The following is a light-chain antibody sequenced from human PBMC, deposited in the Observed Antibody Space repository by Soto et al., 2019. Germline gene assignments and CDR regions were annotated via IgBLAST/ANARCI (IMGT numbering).Light chain of an antibody. CDR1: SSDVGGYNY. J-gene: IGLJ1*01. CDR3: SSYTSISTYV. Sequence: QSALTQPASVSGSPGQSITISCTGTSSDVGGYNYVSWYQQHPGKAPKLMIYEVRNRPSGVSNRFSGSKSGNTASLTIPGVQAEDEADYYCSSYTSISTYVFGTGTKLTVL. CDR2: EVR. V-gene: IGLV2-14*01.